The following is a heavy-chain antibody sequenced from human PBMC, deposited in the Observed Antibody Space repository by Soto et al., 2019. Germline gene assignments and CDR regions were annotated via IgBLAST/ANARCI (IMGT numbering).Heavy chain of an antibody. J-gene: IGHJ2*01. CDR3: ARIGLDSSGYYWYFDL. CDR2: IYSGGST. V-gene: IGHV3-66*01. D-gene: IGHD3-22*01. CDR1: GFTVSSNY. Sequence: PGGSLRLSCAASGFTVSSNYMSWVRQAPWKGLEWVSVIYSGGSTYYADSVKGRFTISRDNSKNTLYLQMNSLRAEDTAVYYCARIGLDSSGYYWYFDLWGRGTLVTVSS.